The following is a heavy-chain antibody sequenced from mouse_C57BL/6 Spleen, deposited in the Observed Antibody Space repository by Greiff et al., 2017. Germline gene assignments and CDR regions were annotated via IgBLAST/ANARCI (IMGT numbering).Heavy chain of an antibody. CDR1: GYAFSSPW. V-gene: IGHV1-82*01. J-gene: IGHJ4*01. D-gene: IGHD4-1*01. CDR3: ALTGTREYYAMEY. Sequence: QVQLQQSGPELVKPGASVKISCKASGYAFSSPWMNWVKQRPGTGLEWIGRIYPGDGDPNYNGKFKGKATLTADKSSSTAYMQLSSLTSEDSAVYFCALTGTREYYAMEYWGQGTSVTVSS. CDR2: IYPGDGDP.